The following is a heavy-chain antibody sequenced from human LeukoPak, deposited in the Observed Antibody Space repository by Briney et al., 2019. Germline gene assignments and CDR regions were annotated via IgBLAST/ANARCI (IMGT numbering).Heavy chain of an antibody. J-gene: IGHJ6*02. V-gene: IGHV6-1*01. Sequence: SQTLSLTCAISGDSVSSNSFAWNWIRQSPSRGLEWLGGTYYRSKWYNDYAVSVKSRITINPDTSKNQFSLQLNSVTPEDTAVYYCARGFYYTGMDVWGQGTTVTVSS. CDR3: ARGFYYTGMDV. CDR2: TYYRSKWYN. CDR1: GDSVSSNSFA. D-gene: IGHD3-10*01.